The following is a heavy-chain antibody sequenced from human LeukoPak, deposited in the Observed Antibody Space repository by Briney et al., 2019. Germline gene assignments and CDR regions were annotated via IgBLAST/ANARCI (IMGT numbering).Heavy chain of an antibody. CDR3: ARDGDYGDGNY. D-gene: IGHD4-17*01. J-gene: IGHJ4*02. CDR2: INHGGST. Sequence: SETLSLTCAVYGGSFSGYYWSWIRQPPGKGLEWIGEINHGGSTNYNPSLKSRVTISVDTSKNQFSLKLSSVTAADTAVYYCARDGDYGDGNYWGQGTLVTVSS. CDR1: GGSFSGYY. V-gene: IGHV4-34*01.